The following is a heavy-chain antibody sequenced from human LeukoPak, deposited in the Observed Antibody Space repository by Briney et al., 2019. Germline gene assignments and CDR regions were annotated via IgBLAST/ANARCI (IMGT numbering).Heavy chain of an antibody. CDR1: GFTFSTYA. CDR2: ILYDGSNK. D-gene: IGHD1-26*01. J-gene: IGHJ4*02. CDR3: ARGGGSYSSPLDY. V-gene: IGHV3-30*04. Sequence: PGGSLRLSCAASGFTFSTYAMHGVRQAPGKGLEWAALILYDGSNKYYADSVKDRFTNSRDNAKNTLHLQMNSLRAEDTAVYYCARGGGSYSSPLDYWGQGTLVTVSS.